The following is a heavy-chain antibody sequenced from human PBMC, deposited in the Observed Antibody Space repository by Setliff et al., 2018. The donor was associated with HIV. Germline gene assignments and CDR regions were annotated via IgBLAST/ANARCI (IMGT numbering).Heavy chain of an antibody. CDR3: ARRWGDILNGPDAFDI. J-gene: IGHJ3*02. Sequence: PSETLSLTCTVSGGSISSSSYYWGWIRQPPGKGLEWIGSFYYSGNTYYNPSLKSRVTISVDASRNQFSLKLSSVTAADTAMYYCARRWGDILNGPDAFDIWGQGTRVTVSS. D-gene: IGHD3-9*01. CDR1: GGSISSSSYY. CDR2: FYYSGNT. V-gene: IGHV4-39*07.